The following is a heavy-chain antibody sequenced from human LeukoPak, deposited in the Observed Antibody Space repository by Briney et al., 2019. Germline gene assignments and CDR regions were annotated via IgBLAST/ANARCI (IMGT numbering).Heavy chain of an antibody. CDR3: ARDIEYSSSRYMDV. Sequence: PSETLSLTCAVYGGSFSGYYWSWIRQPPGKGLEWMGEINHSGSTNYNPSRKSRVTISVDTSKNQFSLKLSSVTAADTAVYYCARDIEYSSSRYMDVWGKGTTVTVSS. CDR1: GGSFSGYY. V-gene: IGHV4-34*01. CDR2: INHSGST. J-gene: IGHJ6*03. D-gene: IGHD6-6*01.